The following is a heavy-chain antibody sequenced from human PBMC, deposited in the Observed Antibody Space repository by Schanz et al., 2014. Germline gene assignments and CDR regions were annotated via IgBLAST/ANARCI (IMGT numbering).Heavy chain of an antibody. J-gene: IGHJ5*02. CDR1: GASISSSNW. CDR2: IYHSGNT. V-gene: IGHV4-4*02. Sequence: QVQLQESGPGLVKPSGTLSLTCAVSGASISSSNWWSWVRQPPGKGLEWIGEIYHSGNTNYNASLRSRVTISVDKSRSQFSLKGRSVTAADTAVYYCARGHHPHGITVAARGFDPWGQGTLVTVSS. CDR3: ARGHHPHGITVAARGFDP. D-gene: IGHD6-19*01.